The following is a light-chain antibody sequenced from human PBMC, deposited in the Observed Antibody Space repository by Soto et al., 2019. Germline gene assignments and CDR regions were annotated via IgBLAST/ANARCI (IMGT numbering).Light chain of an antibody. J-gene: IGLJ2*01. CDR3: SSYAGSNYVI. V-gene: IGLV2-8*01. CDR2: EVN. Sequence: QSVLTQPPSASGSPGKSVTISCTGTSSDVGGYNYVSWYQQHPGKAPKLMIYEVNKRPSGVPDRFSGSKSDNTASLTVSGLQAEDEAYYYCSSYAGSNYVIFGGGTKLTVL. CDR1: SSDVGGYNY.